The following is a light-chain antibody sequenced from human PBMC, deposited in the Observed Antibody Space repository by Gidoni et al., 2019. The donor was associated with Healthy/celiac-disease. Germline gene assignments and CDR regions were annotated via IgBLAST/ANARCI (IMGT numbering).Light chain of an antibody. CDR3: QQRSNWPFLT. CDR2: DAS. CDR1: QRVSSY. Sequence: DIVLTQSPATLSLSPGERATLSCRASQRVSSYLAWYQQKPGQAPRLLIYDASNRATGIPARFSGSGSGTDFTLTISSLEPEDFAVYYCQQRSNWPFLTFGGGTKVEIK. V-gene: IGKV3-11*01. J-gene: IGKJ4*01.